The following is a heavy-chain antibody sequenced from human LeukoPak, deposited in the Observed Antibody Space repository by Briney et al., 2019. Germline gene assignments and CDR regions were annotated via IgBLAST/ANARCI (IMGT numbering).Heavy chain of an antibody. CDR1: GITLSNYG. V-gene: IGHV3-23*01. CDR2: ISDSGGST. J-gene: IGHJ4*02. Sequence: GGSLRLSCAVSGITLSNYGMSWVRQAPGKGLEWVAGISDSGGSTNYADSVKGRFTISRGNPKNRLYLQMNSLRAEDTAVYFCAKRGVVIRVILVGFHKEAYYFDSWGQGALVTVSS. D-gene: IGHD3-22*01. CDR3: AKRGVVIRVILVGFHKEAYYFDS.